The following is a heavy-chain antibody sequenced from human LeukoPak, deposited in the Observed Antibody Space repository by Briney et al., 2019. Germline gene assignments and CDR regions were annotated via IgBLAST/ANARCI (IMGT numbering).Heavy chain of an antibody. V-gene: IGHV3-30*03. CDR2: ISYDGSKT. D-gene: IGHD3-10*01. CDR1: GFTFSSYS. Sequence: GGSLRLSCAASGFTFSSYSMNWVRQAPGKGLEWVAVISYDGSKTYYAESLKGRFTISRDNSKNTLDLQMHSLRAEDTAVYYCARDRGYYYGSGSYDYWGQGTLVTVSS. CDR3: ARDRGYYYGSGSYDY. J-gene: IGHJ4*02.